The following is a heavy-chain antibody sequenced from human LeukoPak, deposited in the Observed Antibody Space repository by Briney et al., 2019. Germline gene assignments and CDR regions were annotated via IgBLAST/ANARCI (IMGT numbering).Heavy chain of an antibody. CDR2: MNSDGSST. D-gene: IGHD3-16*01. Sequence: GGSLRLSCEASGFTFSSYWMHWVRQVPGKGQVWVSRMNSDGSSTSYAGSVKGRFTISRDNAKNTLYLQMNSLRAEDTALYYCARGFATRGRDTSVGFDSWGQGTPVTVSS. CDR3: ARGFATRGRDTSVGFDS. CDR1: GFTFSSYW. V-gene: IGHV3-74*01. J-gene: IGHJ4*02.